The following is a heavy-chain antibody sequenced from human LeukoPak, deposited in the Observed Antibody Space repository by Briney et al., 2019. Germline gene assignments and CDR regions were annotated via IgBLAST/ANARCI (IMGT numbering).Heavy chain of an antibody. V-gene: IGHV4-31*03. D-gene: IGHD5-12*01. CDR3: AGYDPYYFDY. J-gene: IGHJ4*02. CDR2: IYYSRST. CDR1: GGSISSGGYY. Sequence: SETLSLTCTVSGGSISSGGYYWSWIRQHPGKGLEWIGYIYYSRSTYYNPSLKSRVTISVDTSKNQFSLKLSSVTAADTAVYYCAGYDPYYFDYWGQGTLVTVSS.